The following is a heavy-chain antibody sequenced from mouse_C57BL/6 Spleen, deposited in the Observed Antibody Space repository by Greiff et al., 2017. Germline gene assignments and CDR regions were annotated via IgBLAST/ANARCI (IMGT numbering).Heavy chain of an antibody. V-gene: IGHV1-55*01. J-gene: IGHJ3*01. CDR1: GYTFTSYW. D-gene: IGHD4-1*01. CDR2: IYPGSGST. Sequence: QVQLQQPGAELVKPGASVKMSCKASGYTFTSYWITWVKQRPGQGLEWIGDIYPGSGSTNYNEKFKSKATLTVDTSSSPAYLQLSSLTSEDSAFYYCARETEGFAYWGQGTLVTVSA. CDR3: ARETEGFAY.